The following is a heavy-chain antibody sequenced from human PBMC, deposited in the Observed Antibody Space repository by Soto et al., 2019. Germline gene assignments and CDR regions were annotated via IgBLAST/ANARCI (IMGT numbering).Heavy chain of an antibody. Sequence: QLQLQESGSGLVKPSQTLSLTCAVSGGSISSGGYSWSWIRQPPGKGLEWIGYIYHSGSTYYNPSLKSRVTISVDRSKNQFSLKLSSVTAADTAVYYCARGARYTSRGWFDPWGQGTLVTVSS. J-gene: IGHJ5*02. CDR1: GGSISSGGYS. CDR2: IYHSGST. V-gene: IGHV4-30-2*01. CDR3: ARGARYTSRGWFDP. D-gene: IGHD5-18*01.